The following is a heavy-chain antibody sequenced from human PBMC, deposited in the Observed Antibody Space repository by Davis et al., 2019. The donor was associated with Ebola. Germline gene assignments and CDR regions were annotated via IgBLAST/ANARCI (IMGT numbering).Heavy chain of an antibody. CDR2: IDPSDSYT. V-gene: IGHV5-10-1*01. CDR3: ARLPSILLLQGRVYFDY. Sequence: ESLKISCKGSGYSFTSYWIGWVRQMPGKGLEWMGRIDPSDSYTNYSPSFQGHVTISADKSISTAYLQWSSLKASDTAMYYCARLPSILLLQGRVYFDYWGQGTLVTVSS. J-gene: IGHJ4*02. CDR1: GYSFTSYW. D-gene: IGHD2-21*01.